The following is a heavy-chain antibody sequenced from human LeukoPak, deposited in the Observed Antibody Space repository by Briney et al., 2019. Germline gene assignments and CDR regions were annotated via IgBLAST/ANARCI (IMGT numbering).Heavy chain of an antibody. D-gene: IGHD3-3*01. CDR3: AREGHSRVLDS. V-gene: IGHV3-7*01. CDR1: GFTFRNYW. CDR2: IKQDGNEK. J-gene: IGHJ4*02. Sequence: PGGSLRLSCEASGFTFRNYWMSWVRQAPGKGLEWVANIKQDGNEKYYVDSVKGRFTISRDNAKNSLYLQMNSLGAEDTAVYYCAREGHSRVLDSWGQGTLVTVSS.